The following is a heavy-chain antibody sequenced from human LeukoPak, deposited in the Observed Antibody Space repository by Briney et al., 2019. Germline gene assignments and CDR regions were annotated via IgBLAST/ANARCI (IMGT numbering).Heavy chain of an antibody. V-gene: IGHV4-59*08. J-gene: IGHJ4*02. CDR2: IYSTGNT. CDR1: GDSISRYH. CDR3: GRRFDS. Sequence: SETLSPTCTVSGDSISRYHWTWIRQPPGKGLEYIGYIYSTGNTNYNPSLKSRVTISADTSKNQFSLKLNSVTAADTAVYYCGRRFDSWGQGTLVTVSS.